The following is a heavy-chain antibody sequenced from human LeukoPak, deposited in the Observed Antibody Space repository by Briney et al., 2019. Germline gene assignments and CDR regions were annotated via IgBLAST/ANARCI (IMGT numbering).Heavy chain of an antibody. CDR3: ARDGGDSSGYYPGY. J-gene: IGHJ4*02. D-gene: IGHD3-22*01. CDR2: ISWNSGSI. Sequence: PGGSLRLSCAASGFTFDDYAMHWVRQAPGKGLEWVSGISWNSGSIGYADSVKGRFTISRDNAKNSLYLQMNSLRAEDTALYYCARDGGDSSGYYPGYWGQGTLVTVSS. V-gene: IGHV3-9*01. CDR1: GFTFDDYA.